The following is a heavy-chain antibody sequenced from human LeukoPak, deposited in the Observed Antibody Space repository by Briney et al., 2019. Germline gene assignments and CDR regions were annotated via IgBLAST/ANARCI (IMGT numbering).Heavy chain of an antibody. V-gene: IGHV4-59*01. Sequence: SETLSLTCTVSGGSISSYYWSWIRQPPGKGQEWIGYIYYSGSTNYNPSLKSRVTISVDTSKNQFSLKLSSVTAADTAVYYCARAGWYGASPDAFDIWGQGTMVTVSS. J-gene: IGHJ3*02. CDR3: ARAGWYGASPDAFDI. D-gene: IGHD4-17*01. CDR2: IYYSGST. CDR1: GGSISSYY.